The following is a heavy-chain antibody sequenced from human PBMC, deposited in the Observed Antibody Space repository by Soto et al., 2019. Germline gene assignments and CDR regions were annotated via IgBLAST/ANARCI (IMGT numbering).Heavy chain of an antibody. D-gene: IGHD2-15*01. CDR1: GFTFSAYV. Sequence: GGSLRLSCAASGFTFSAYVMSWVRQAPGKGLEWVSALTGSGGYTYYADSVKGRFTISRDNSKNTLYLEMNSLRAEDTAMYYCAKGSSGGRPYYFDYWGQGTLVTVSS. CDR3: AKGSSGGRPYYFDY. CDR2: LTGSGGYT. J-gene: IGHJ4*02. V-gene: IGHV3-23*01.